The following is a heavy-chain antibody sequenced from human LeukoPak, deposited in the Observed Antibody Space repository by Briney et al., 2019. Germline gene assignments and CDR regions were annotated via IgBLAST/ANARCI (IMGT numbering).Heavy chain of an antibody. D-gene: IGHD2-21*02. CDR1: GFTFSSYA. CDR2: ISYDGSNK. CDR3: ASVVTVPDAFDI. Sequence: GGSPRLSCAASGFTFSSYAMHWVRQAPGKGLEWVAVISYDGSNKYYADSVKGRFTISRDNSKNTLYLQMNSLRAEDTAVYYCASVVTVPDAFDIWGQGTMVTVSS. J-gene: IGHJ3*02. V-gene: IGHV3-30*01.